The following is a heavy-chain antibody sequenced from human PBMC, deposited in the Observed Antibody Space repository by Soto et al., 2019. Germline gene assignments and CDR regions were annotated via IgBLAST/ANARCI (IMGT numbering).Heavy chain of an antibody. Sequence: QVQLVQSGAEVRKPGSSVRISCTASGDTLSYSAIGWLRQAPGQGLEWMGGITPSFGSPVYARKFQGGVTIAADHMILNNLRSDDTAMYFCATYFTAVAYFENWGQGTLVTVSS. CDR1: GDTLSYSA. V-gene: IGHV1-69*01. D-gene: IGHD5-18*01. J-gene: IGHJ4*02. CDR2: ITPSFGSP. CDR3: ATYFTAVAYFEN.